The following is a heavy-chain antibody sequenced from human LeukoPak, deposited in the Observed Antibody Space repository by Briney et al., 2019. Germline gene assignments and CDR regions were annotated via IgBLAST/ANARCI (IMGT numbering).Heavy chain of an antibody. CDR1: GFTFSSYG. Sequence: GGSLRLSCAASGFTFSSYGMHWVRHAPGKGLEWVAVIWYDGSNKYYADSVKGRFTISRDNSKNTLYLQMNSLRAEDTAVYYCAREPVRYCSSTSCYVQGDDAFDIWGQGTMVTVSS. J-gene: IGHJ3*02. V-gene: IGHV3-33*01. CDR2: IWYDGSNK. D-gene: IGHD2-2*01. CDR3: AREPVRYCSSTSCYVQGDDAFDI.